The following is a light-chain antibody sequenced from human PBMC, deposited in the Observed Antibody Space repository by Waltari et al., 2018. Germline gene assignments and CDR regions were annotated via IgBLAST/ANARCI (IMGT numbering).Light chain of an antibody. Sequence: DIVMTQSPDSLAVSLGERATINCKSSQSVLYSSNNKNYFAWYQQKQGQPPKLLIYWASTRESGVPDRFSGSGSGTDFTLTISSLQAEDVAVYYCQQYYTTRTFGQGTKVEIK. V-gene: IGKV4-1*01. CDR2: WAS. CDR3: QQYYTTRT. CDR1: QSVLYSSNNKNY. J-gene: IGKJ1*01.